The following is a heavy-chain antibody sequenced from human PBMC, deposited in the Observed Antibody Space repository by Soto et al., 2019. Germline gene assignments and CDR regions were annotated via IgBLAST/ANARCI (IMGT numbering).Heavy chain of an antibody. CDR2: IFSNDEK. V-gene: IGHV2-26*01. CDR3: ARKSEYYDSSGYYPN. D-gene: IGHD3-22*01. CDR1: GFSLSNARMG. J-gene: IGHJ4*02. Sequence: SGPTLVNPTETLTLTCTVSGFSLSNARMGVSWIRQPPGKALEWLAHIFSNDEKSYSTSLKSRLTISKDTSKSQVVLTMTNMDPVDTATYYCARKSEYYDSSGYYPNWGQGTLVTVSS.